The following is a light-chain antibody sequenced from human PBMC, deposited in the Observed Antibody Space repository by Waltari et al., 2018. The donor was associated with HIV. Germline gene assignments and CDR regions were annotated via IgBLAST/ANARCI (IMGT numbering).Light chain of an antibody. J-gene: IGLJ3*02. V-gene: IGLV3-19*01. CDR3: NSRDRAGHHVV. CDR2: PIH. CDR1: SLRTYY. Sequence: SELTQDPAVSVALGQTVSITCQGYSLRTYYASWYLQKPGQAPVLVISPIHNRPSGIPDRFSGSSSGNTASLTITGAQAEDEGDYYCNSRDRAGHHVVFGGGTKLTVL.